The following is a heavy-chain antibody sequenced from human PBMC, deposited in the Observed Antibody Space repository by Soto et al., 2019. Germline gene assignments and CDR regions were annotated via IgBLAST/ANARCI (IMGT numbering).Heavy chain of an antibody. D-gene: IGHD2-2*01. CDR1: GFTFSSYW. Sequence: EVQLVESGGGLVQPGGSLRVSCAASGFTFSSYWMHWVRQAPGKGLVWVSRINSDGSSTSYADSVKGRFTISRDNAKNTLYLQMNSLRAEDTAVYYCARTSLPDYYYYGMDVWGQGTTVTVSS. J-gene: IGHJ6*02. CDR3: ARTSLPDYYYYGMDV. V-gene: IGHV3-74*01. CDR2: INSDGSST.